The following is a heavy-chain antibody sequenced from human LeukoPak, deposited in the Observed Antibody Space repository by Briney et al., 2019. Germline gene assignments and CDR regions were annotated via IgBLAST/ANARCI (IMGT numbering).Heavy chain of an antibody. D-gene: IGHD1-26*01. V-gene: IGHV4-31*03. J-gene: IGHJ3*02. CDR2: IYYSGST. CDR3: ARDSDMGAFDI. CDR1: GGSICSGGYY. Sequence: SETLSLTCTVSGGSICSGGYYWSWIRQHPGKGLEWIGYIYYSGSTYYNPSLKSRVTISVDTSKNQFSLKLSSVTAADTAVYYCARDSDMGAFDIWGQGTMVTVSS.